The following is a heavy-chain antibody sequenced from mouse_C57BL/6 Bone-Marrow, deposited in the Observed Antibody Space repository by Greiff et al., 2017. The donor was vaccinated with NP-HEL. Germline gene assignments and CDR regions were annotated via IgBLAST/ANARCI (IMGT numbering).Heavy chain of an antibody. J-gene: IGHJ3*01. CDR3: ARPDYGSSYVWFAY. CDR1: GFTFSSYT. D-gene: IGHD1-1*01. CDR2: ISGGGGNT. Sequence: EVQVVESGGGLVKPGGSLKLSCAASGFTFSSYTMSWVRQTPEKRLEWVATISGGGGNTYYPDSVKGRFTISSDNAKNTLYLQMSSLRSEDTALYYCARPDYGSSYVWFAYWGQGTLVTVSA. V-gene: IGHV5-9*01.